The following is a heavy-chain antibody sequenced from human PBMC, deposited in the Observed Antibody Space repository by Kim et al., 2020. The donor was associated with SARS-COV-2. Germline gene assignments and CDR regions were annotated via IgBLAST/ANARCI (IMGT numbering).Heavy chain of an antibody. J-gene: IGHJ4*02. Sequence: GGSLRLSCAASGFIVSSNYMSWVRQAPGKGLEWVTVLYSGGSTFYADSGKGRFTISSDNSRNTLYLQMNSLRAEDTAVYYCSRDYGDWFFDYWGQGTGATVSS. CDR1: GFIVSSNY. D-gene: IGHD4-17*01. V-gene: IGHV3-66*01. CDR3: SRDYGDWFFDY. CDR2: LYSGGST.